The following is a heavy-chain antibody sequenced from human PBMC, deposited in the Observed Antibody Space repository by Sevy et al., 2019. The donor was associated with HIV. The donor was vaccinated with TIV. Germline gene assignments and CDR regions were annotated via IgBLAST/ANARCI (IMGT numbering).Heavy chain of an antibody. J-gene: IGHJ4*02. V-gene: IGHV3-23*01. D-gene: IGHD2-15*01. CDR3: AKGASCDQPYFCDY. CDR1: GFKFFSYA. Sequence: GGSLRLSCAASGFKFFSYAMTWVRQAPGKGLEWVSSVNGGGSTYYADSVKGRFTISRDNSKNTVYLQMHSLRADDTAVYYCAKGASCDQPYFCDYWGQGNMVTVSS. CDR2: VNGGGST.